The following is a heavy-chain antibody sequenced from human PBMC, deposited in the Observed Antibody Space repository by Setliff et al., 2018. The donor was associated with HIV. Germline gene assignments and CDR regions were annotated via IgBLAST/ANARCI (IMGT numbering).Heavy chain of an antibody. V-gene: IGHV3-64*04. CDR3: TTDPYYDSSGHGGDWYLDL. J-gene: IGHJ2*01. D-gene: IGHD3-22*01. CDR1: GFTFSSYA. Sequence: GGSLRLSCSASGFTFSSYAMHWVRQAPGKGLEYVSAISSNGGSTYYADSVKGRFTISRDDSKNTLYLQMNSLKTEDTAVYYCTTDPYYDSSGHGGDWYLDLWGRGTLVTVSS. CDR2: ISSNGGST.